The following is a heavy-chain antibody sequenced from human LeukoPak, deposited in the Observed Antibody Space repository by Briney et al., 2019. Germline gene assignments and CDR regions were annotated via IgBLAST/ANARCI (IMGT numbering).Heavy chain of an antibody. CDR2: IYYSGST. J-gene: IGHJ5*02. CDR3: ASLEYYYDSSGYYAGGWFDP. V-gene: IGHV4-39*01. Sequence: SETLSLTCTVSGGSISSSSYYWGWTRQPPGKGLEWLGNIYYSGSTHYNPSLKSRVTISGDTSKTQFSLKLRSVTAADTAVYYCASLEYYYDSSGYYAGGWFDPWGQGTLVTVSS. CDR1: GGSISSSSYY. D-gene: IGHD3-22*01.